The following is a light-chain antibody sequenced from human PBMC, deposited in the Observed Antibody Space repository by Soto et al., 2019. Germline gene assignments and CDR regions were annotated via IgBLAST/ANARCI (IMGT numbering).Light chain of an antibody. Sequence: QSALTQPASVSGSPGQSITISCTGTSSDVGGYNYVSWYQQHPGKAPKLIIYEVTNRPSEISNRFSGSKSGNTASLTISGLQAEDEAEYYCSSHTSGSTYVFGTGTKVTVL. J-gene: IGLJ1*01. CDR3: SSHTSGSTYV. V-gene: IGLV2-14*01. CDR2: EVT. CDR1: SSDVGGYNY.